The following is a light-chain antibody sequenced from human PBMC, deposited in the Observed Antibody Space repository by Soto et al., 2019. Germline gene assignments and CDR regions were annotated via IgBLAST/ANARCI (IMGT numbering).Light chain of an antibody. V-gene: IGKV3-20*01. Sequence: EIVLTQSPGTLSLSPGERATLSCRASQSVSSSSLAGYQQKPGQAPRLLSYGASSRAAGNPDRFSGSVYGTEFTPTISRVGPEHFEVYYGRQYGSSPRSTLGQGTKLEIK. CDR1: QSVSSSS. J-gene: IGKJ2*01. CDR2: GAS. CDR3: RQYGSSPRST.